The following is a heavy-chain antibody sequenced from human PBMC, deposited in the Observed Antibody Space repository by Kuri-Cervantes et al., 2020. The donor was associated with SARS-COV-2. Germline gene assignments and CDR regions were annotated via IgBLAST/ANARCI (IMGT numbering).Heavy chain of an antibody. CDR2: ISGSGGST. CDR1: GFTFSSYA. V-gene: IGHV3-23*01. Sequence: GGSLRLSCAASGFTFSSYAMSWVRQAPGKGLEWVSAISGSGGSTYYADSAKGRFTISRDNSKNTLYLQMNSLRAEDTAMYYCTTGLAAAGKNRDYWGQGTLVTVSS. J-gene: IGHJ4*02. CDR3: TTGLAAAGKNRDY. D-gene: IGHD6-13*01.